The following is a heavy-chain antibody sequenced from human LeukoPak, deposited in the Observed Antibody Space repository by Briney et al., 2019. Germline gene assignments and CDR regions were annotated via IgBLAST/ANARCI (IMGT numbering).Heavy chain of an antibody. Sequence: QAGGSLRLSCAASGFTLSTYWMSWMRQAPGKGLEWVANIKTDGSEQYYVDSVQGRFTISRDNARSSLYLQMNSLRAEDTAVYYCARGGYRYFDNWGQGTLVTVSS. CDR2: IKTDGSEQ. CDR1: GFTLSTYW. J-gene: IGHJ4*02. CDR3: ARGGYRYFDN. D-gene: IGHD5-12*01. V-gene: IGHV3-7*01.